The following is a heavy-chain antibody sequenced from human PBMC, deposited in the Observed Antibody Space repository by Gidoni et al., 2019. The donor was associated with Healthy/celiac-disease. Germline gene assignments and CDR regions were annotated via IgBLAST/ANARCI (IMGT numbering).Heavy chain of an antibody. CDR2: INPSGGST. V-gene: IGHV1-46*01. Sequence: QLQLVQSGAEVKKPGASVKVSCKASGYTFTSYYMHWVRQAPGQGLEWMGIINPSGGSTSYAQKFQGRVTMTRDTSTSTVYMELSSLRSEDTAVYYCARGRVGATLRDYYYYYGMDVWGQGTTVTVSS. J-gene: IGHJ6*02. CDR1: GYTFTSYY. D-gene: IGHD1-26*01. CDR3: ARGRVGATLRDYYYYYGMDV.